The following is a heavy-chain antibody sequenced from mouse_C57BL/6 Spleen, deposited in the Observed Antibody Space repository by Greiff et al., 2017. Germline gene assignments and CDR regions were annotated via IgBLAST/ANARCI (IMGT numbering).Heavy chain of an antibody. J-gene: IGHJ2*01. CDR1: GYTFTSYD. Sequence: QVQLKQSGPELVKPGASVKLSCKASGYTFTSYDINWVKQRPGQGLEWIGWIYPRDGSTKYNEKFKGKATLTVDTSSSTAYMELHSLTSEDSAVYFCARDYYGSRYYFDYWGQGTTLTVSS. CDR3: ARDYYGSRYYFDY. V-gene: IGHV1-85*01. D-gene: IGHD1-1*01. CDR2: IYPRDGST.